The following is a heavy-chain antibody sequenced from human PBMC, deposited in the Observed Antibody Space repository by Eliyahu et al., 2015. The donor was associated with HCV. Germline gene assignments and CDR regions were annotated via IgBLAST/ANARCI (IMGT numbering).Heavy chain of an antibody. CDR1: GFTVXSNY. J-gene: IGHJ4*02. Sequence: EVQLVESGGGLIQPGGSLRLSCAASGFTVXSNYMSWVRQAPGKGLEWVSVIYSGGSTYYADSVKGRFTISRDNSKNTLYLQMNSLRAEDTAVYYCAIRRALWGGSGGSIDYWGQGTLVTVSS. D-gene: IGHD2-15*01. CDR2: IYSGGST. CDR3: AIRRALWGGSGGSIDY. V-gene: IGHV3-53*01.